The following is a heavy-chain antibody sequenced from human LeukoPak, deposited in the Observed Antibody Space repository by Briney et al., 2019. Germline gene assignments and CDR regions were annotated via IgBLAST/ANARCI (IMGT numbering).Heavy chain of an antibody. J-gene: IGHJ6*02. Sequence: ASVKVSCKASGYTFTSYDINWVRQATGQGLEWMGWMNPNSGNTGYAQKFQGRVTMTRNTSISTAYMGLSSLRSEDTAVYYCARGLIYSSSWHYYYYGMDVWGQGTTVTVSS. CDR2: MNPNSGNT. D-gene: IGHD6-13*01. CDR1: GYTFTSYD. V-gene: IGHV1-8*01. CDR3: ARGLIYSSSWHYYYYGMDV.